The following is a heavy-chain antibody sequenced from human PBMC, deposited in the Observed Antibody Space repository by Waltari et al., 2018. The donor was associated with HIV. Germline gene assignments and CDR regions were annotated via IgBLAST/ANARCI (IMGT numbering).Heavy chain of an antibody. V-gene: IGHV2-5*01. Sequence: QITLKESGPTLVKPTQTLPLTCTLSGFALRTRGVGVGWIRQPPGKALGWRVLIYWNDDIRYSPSLKSRLTITKDISKNQVVRTMTNMDPVDTATYYCVHWARYYCSGSYSFDYWGQGTLVTASS. D-gene: IGHD3-10*01. J-gene: IGHJ4*02. CDR1: GFALRTRGVG. CDR2: IYWNDDI. CDR3: VHWARYYCSGSYSFDY.